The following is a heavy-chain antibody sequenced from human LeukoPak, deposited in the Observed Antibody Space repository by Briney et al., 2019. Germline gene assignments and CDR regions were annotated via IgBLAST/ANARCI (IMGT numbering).Heavy chain of an antibody. V-gene: IGHV1-2*04. Sequence: ASVKVSCKASGYTFTGYYMHWVRQAPGQGLEWMGWINPNSGGTNYAQKFQGWVTMTRDTSISTAFLQWSSLRASDTAMYYCARHLNYGGNSDGMDVWGQGTTVTVSS. CDR2: INPNSGGT. J-gene: IGHJ6*02. D-gene: IGHD4-23*01. CDR3: ARHLNYGGNSDGMDV. CDR1: GYTFTGYY.